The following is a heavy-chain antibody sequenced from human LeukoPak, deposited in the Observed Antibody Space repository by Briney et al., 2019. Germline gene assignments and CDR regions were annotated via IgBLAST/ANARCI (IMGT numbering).Heavy chain of an antibody. CDR2: MNPNSGNT. V-gene: IGHV1-8*01. J-gene: IGHJ4*02. CDR1: GYTFTSYD. D-gene: IGHD1-26*01. Sequence: GASVKVSCKASGYTFTSYDINWVRQATGQGLEWMGWMNPNSGNTGYAQKFQGRVTMTRNTSISTVYMELSSLRSEDTAVYYCARGLGSPVGRNYWGQGTPVTVSS. CDR3: ARGLGSPVGRNY.